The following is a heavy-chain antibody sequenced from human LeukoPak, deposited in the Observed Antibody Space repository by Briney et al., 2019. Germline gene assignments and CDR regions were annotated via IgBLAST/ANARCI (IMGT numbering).Heavy chain of an antibody. CDR3: ARGHYYYDSSGYHDAFDI. CDR2: IYYSGST. J-gene: IGHJ3*02. D-gene: IGHD3-22*01. Sequence: SETLSLTCTVSGGSISSYYWSWIRQPPRKGLEWIGYIYYSGSTNYNPSLKSRVTISVDTFKNQFSLKLSSVTAADTAVYYCARGHYYYDSSGYHDAFDIWGQGTMVTVSS. CDR1: GGSISSYY. V-gene: IGHV4-59*01.